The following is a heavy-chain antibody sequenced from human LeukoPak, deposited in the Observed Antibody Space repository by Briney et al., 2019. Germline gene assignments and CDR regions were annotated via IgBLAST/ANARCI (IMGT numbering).Heavy chain of an antibody. V-gene: IGHV1-46*01. CDR3: ARVGRTVTPRSAFDI. D-gene: IGHD4-17*01. J-gene: IGHJ3*02. CDR2: INPSGGST. Sequence: ASVKVSCKASGYTFTSYYMHWVRQAPGQGLEWMGIINPSGGSTSYARKFQGRVTMTRDTSTSTVYMELSSLRSEDTAVYYCARVGRTVTPRSAFDIWGQGTMVTVSS. CDR1: GYTFTSYY.